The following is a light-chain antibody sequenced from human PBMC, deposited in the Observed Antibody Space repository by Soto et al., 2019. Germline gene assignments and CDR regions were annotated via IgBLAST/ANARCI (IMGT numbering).Light chain of an antibody. CDR1: QSVSSSY. Sequence: EIVLTQSPGTLSLSPGERATLSCRASQSVSSSYLAWYQQKPGQAPRLLIYGASSRATDIPDRFSGSGSGTDFPLTISRLEPEDFAVYYCQQYGSSPTWTFGQGTKVEIK. J-gene: IGKJ1*01. CDR3: QQYGSSPTWT. CDR2: GAS. V-gene: IGKV3-20*01.